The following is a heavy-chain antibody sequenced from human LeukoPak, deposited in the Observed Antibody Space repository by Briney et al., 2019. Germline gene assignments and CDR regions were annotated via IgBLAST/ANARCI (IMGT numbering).Heavy chain of an antibody. D-gene: IGHD6-13*01. V-gene: IGHV3-23*01. CDR3: AKDTRRSSSWYDVGSPLDV. J-gene: IGHJ6*04. CDR1: GFTFSSYG. Sequence: GGSLRLSCAASGFTFSSYGMSWVRQAPGKGLEWVSVLSGSGGYTYYADSVKGRFTISRDNSRNALYLQMNRLRVEDTAVYYCAKDTRRSSSWYDVGSPLDVWGKGTTVTISS. CDR2: LSGSGGYT.